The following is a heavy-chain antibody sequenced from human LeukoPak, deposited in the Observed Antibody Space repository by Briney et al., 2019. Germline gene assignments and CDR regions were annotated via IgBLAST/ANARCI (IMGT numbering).Heavy chain of an antibody. V-gene: IGHV3-74*01. CDR3: ARVSGPGMNEYFHL. Sequence: PGGSLRLSCAASVFTFSGAWLHWLRQAPGKGLVWVSRINNDGTTTKYADSVKGRFTISRDNAKNTLYLQMNSLRAEDTAVYYCARVSGPGMNEYFHLWGQGTLVTVSS. D-gene: IGHD3-10*01. J-gene: IGHJ1*01. CDR1: VFTFSGAW. CDR2: INNDGTTT.